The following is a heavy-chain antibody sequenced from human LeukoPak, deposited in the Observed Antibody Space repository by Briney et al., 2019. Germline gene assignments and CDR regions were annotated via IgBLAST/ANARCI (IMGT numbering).Heavy chain of an antibody. CDR2: INPNSGGT. CDR1: GYTFTGYY. J-gene: IGHJ5*02. V-gene: IGHV1-2*02. Sequence: ASVKVSCKASGYTFTGYYMHWVRQAPGQGLEWMVWINPNSGGTNYAQKFQGRVTMTRDTSISTAYMELSRLRSDDTAVYYCARDLGTVTGGNWFDPWGQGTLVTVSS. CDR3: ARDLGTVTGGNWFDP. D-gene: IGHD4-17*01.